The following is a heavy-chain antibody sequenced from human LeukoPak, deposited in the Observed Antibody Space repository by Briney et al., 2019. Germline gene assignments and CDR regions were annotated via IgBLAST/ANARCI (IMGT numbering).Heavy chain of an antibody. CDR1: GFTFSSYW. V-gene: IGHV3-74*01. J-gene: IGHJ3*02. CDR3: AREAEAFDI. Sequence: GGSLRLSCAASGFTFSSYWMHWVRQAPGKGLVWVSRINTDGSSTSYADSVKGRFTISRDNSKNTLYLQMNSLRPEDTAVYYCAREAEAFDIWGQGTMVTVSS. CDR2: INTDGSST.